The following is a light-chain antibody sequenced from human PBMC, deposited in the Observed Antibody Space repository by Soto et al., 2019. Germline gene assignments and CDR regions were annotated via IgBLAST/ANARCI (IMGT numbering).Light chain of an antibody. Sequence: DIQMTQSLSSLSASVGDRVTITCQASQDISSYLNWYQQKPGKAPKLLIYDTSNLETGVPSRFSGSGSGTDFTFTISSLQPEDIATYYCQQYDNLPRLTFGGGTKVEIK. CDR1: QDISSY. V-gene: IGKV1-33*01. J-gene: IGKJ4*01. CDR2: DTS. CDR3: QQYDNLPRLT.